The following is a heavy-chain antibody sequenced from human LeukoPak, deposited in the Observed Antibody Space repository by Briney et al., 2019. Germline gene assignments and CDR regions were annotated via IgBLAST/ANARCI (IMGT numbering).Heavy chain of an antibody. CDR3: ATYSSGWYPYYFDY. CDR2: IYYSGST. V-gene: IGHV4-59*01. Sequence: PSGTLSLTCTVSGGSISSYYWSWIRQPPGKGLEWIGYIYYSGSTNYNPSLKSRVTISVDTSKNQFSLKLSSVTAADTAVYYCATYSSGWYPYYFDYWGQGTLVTVSS. D-gene: IGHD6-19*01. CDR1: GGSISSYY. J-gene: IGHJ4*02.